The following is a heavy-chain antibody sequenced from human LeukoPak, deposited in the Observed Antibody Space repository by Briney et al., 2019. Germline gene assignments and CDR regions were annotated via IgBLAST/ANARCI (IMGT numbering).Heavy chain of an antibody. Sequence: PGGSLRLSCVASGFSFNTYAMTWVRQAPGKGLEWVSYISGSSRTIFYADPVKGRFTISRDNTKNSLYLQMNSLRAEDTAVYFCARDSVAVAGSDAFDIWGQGTMVSVSS. D-gene: IGHD6-19*01. CDR1: GFSFNTYA. CDR2: ISGSSRTI. J-gene: IGHJ3*02. CDR3: ARDSVAVAGSDAFDI. V-gene: IGHV3-48*04.